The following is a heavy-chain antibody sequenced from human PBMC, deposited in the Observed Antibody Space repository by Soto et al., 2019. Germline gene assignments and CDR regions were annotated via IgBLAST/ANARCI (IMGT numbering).Heavy chain of an antibody. J-gene: IGHJ4*02. CDR2: IYPGDSDT. CDR3: ARGSVDTVDSSGFYEY. Sequence: GESLKISCKGSGYSFTSYWIGWVRQMPGKGLEWMGIIYPGDSDTRYSPSFQGQVTISADTSKSQFSLKLTSVTAADRAVYYCARGSVDTVDSSGFYEYWGQGTPVTVSS. V-gene: IGHV5-51*01. CDR1: GYSFTSYW. D-gene: IGHD3-22*01.